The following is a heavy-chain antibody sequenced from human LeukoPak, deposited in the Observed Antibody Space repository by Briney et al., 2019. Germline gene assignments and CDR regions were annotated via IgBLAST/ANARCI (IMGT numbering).Heavy chain of an antibody. CDR2: IRYDGSNK. CDR1: GFTFSNYG. D-gene: IGHD6-6*01. V-gene: IGHV3-30*02. Sequence: GGSLRLSCAASGFTFSNYGMHWVRQAPGKGLEWVAFIRYDGSNKYYADSVKGRFTISRDNSKNTLYLQMNSLRAEDTAVYYCARDQDSSSLSFDYWGQGTLVTVSS. CDR3: ARDQDSSSLSFDY. J-gene: IGHJ4*02.